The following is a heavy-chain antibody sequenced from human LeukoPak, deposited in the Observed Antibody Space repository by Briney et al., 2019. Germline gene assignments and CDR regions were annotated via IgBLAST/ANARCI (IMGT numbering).Heavy chain of an antibody. CDR2: ISYDGSNK. CDR1: GFTFSSYA. V-gene: IGHV3-30-3*01. Sequence: GGSLRLSCAASGFTFSSYAMSWVRQAPGKGLEWVAVISYDGSNKYYADSVRGRFTISRDNSKNTLYLQMNSLRAEDTAVYYCARSPVSDYWGQGTLVTVSS. J-gene: IGHJ4*02. CDR3: ARSPVSDY.